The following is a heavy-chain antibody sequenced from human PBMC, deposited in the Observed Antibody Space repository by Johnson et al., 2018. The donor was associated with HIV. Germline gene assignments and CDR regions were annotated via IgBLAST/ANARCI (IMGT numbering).Heavy chain of an antibody. CDR1: GFTVSSNY. V-gene: IGHV3-66*01. J-gene: IGHJ3*02. Sequence: VQLVESGGGVVQPGRSLRLSCVASGFTVSSNYMSWVRQAPGKGLEWVSVIYSGGSTYYADSVKGRFTISRDNSKKTLYLQMNSLRAEDTAVYYCAKDPGRRDPHAFDIWGQGTMVTVSS. CDR2: IYSGGST. D-gene: IGHD2-15*01. CDR3: AKDPGRRDPHAFDI.